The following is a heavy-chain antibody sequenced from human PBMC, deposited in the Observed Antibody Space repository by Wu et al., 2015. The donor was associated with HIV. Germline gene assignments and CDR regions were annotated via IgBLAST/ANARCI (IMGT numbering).Heavy chain of an antibody. V-gene: IGHV1-69*13. D-gene: IGHD6-13*01. CDR2: IIPIFGTA. CDR1: GGTFSSYA. CDR3: AREGAAAGQHYYGMDV. J-gene: IGHJ6*02. Sequence: QVQLVQSGAEVKKPGSSVRVSCKASGGTFSSYAISWVRQAPGQGLEWMGRIIPIFGTANYAQKFQGRVTITADESTSTAYMELSSLRSEDTAVYYCAREGAAAGQHYYGMDVGGQGTTVTVSS.